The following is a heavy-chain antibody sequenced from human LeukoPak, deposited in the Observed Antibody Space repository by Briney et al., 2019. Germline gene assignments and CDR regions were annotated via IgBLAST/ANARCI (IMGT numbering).Heavy chain of an antibody. J-gene: IGHJ4*02. CDR2: MYSGGST. V-gene: IGHV3-53*01. Sequence: GGSLRLSCAASGFTVSSNYMSWVRQAPGKGLEWVSVMYSGGSTYYADSVKGRFTIPRDNSKNTLYLQMNSLRAEDTAVYYCARGALSESYPYYFDYWGQGTLVTVSS. D-gene: IGHD1-26*01. CDR1: GFTVSSNY. CDR3: ARGALSESYPYYFDY.